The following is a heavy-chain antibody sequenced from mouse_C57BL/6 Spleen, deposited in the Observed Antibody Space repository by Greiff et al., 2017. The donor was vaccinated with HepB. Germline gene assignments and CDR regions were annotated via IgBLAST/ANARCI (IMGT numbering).Heavy chain of an antibody. CDR2: IYPGSGST. V-gene: IGHV1-55*01. D-gene: IGHD2-3*01. CDR1: GYTFTSYW. CDR3: ARTDGYYVEVDY. J-gene: IGHJ2*01. Sequence: QVQLQQPGAELVKPGASVKMSCKASGYTFTSYWITWVKQKPGQGLEWIGDIYPGSGSTNYNEKFKSKATLTVDTSSSTAYMQLSSLTSEDSAVYYCARTDGYYVEVDYWGQGTTLTVSS.